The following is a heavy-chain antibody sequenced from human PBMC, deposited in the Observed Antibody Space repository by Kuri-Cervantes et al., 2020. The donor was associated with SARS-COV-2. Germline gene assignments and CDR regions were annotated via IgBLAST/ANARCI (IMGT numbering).Heavy chain of an antibody. V-gene: IGHV1-46*01. CDR1: GYTFTSYY. Sequence: ASVKVSCKASGYTFTSYYMHWVRQAPGQGLEWMGIINPSGGSTSYAQKFQGRVTMTRDTSTSTAYMELRSLRSDDTAVYYCARVDDTAMVIAHGAFDIWGQGTMVTVSS. CDR3: ARVDDTAMVIAHGAFDI. J-gene: IGHJ3*02. CDR2: INPSGGST. D-gene: IGHD5-18*01.